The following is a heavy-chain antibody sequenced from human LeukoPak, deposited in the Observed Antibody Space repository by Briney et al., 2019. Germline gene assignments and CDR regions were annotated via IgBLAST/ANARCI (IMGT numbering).Heavy chain of an antibody. V-gene: IGHV3-23*01. J-gene: IGHJ4*02. Sequence: EGSLRLSCAASGFTFGSYGMNWVRQAPGKGLEWVSTISGGGTYYADSVKGRFTISRDNSKNTLYLQMNSLRAEDTAVYYCAKREGSSWSNFDYWGQGTLVTVSS. D-gene: IGHD6-13*01. CDR2: ISGGGT. CDR1: GFTFGSYG. CDR3: AKREGSSWSNFDY.